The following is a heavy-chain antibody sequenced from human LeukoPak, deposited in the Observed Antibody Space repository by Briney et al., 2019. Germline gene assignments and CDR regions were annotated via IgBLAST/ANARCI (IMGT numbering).Heavy chain of an antibody. CDR3: AREMSLTMVRGEDYYYYYMDV. D-gene: IGHD3-10*01. J-gene: IGHJ6*03. CDR2: INPNSGGT. V-gene: IGHV1-2*02. CDR1: GYTFTGYY. Sequence: ASVKVSCKASGYTFTGYYMHRVRQAPGQGLEWMGWINPNSGGTNYAQKFQGRVTMTRDTSISTAYMELSRLRSDDTAVYYCAREMSLTMVRGEDYYYYYMDVRGKGTTVTVSS.